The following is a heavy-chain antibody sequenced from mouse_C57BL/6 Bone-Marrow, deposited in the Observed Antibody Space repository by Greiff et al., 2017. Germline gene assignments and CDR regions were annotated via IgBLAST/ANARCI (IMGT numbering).Heavy chain of an antibody. CDR2: ISDGGSYT. J-gene: IGHJ4*01. D-gene: IGHD2-14*01. V-gene: IGHV5-4*01. CDR1: GFTFSSYA. Sequence: EVQVVESGGGLVKPGGSLKLSCAASGFTFSSYAMSWVRQTPEKRLEWVATISDGGSYTYYPDNVKGRFTISRDNAKNTMYLQRSHLKSEDTAMYYCARDRVRRRTALGDYAMDYRGQGTSVTVS. CDR3: ARDRVRRRTALGDYAMDY.